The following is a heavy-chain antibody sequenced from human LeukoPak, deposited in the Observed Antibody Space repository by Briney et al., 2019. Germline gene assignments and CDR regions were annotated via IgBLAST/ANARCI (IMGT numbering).Heavy chain of an antibody. CDR2: IYDRGNT. V-gene: IGHV4-31*03. Sequence: SQTLSLTCTVSGGSMGSGVYYWSWIRQHPGKGLEWIGYIYDRGNTYYNPSLKSRVIISIDTSKNQFSLKLNSVTAADTAVYYCAREGPDGNSYGYDYWGQGTLSPSPQ. CDR3: AREGPDGNSYGYDY. D-gene: IGHD5-18*01. J-gene: IGHJ4*02. CDR1: GGSMGSGVYY.